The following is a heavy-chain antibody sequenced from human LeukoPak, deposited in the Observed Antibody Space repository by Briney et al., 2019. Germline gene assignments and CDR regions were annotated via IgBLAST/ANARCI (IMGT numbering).Heavy chain of an antibody. V-gene: IGHV3-30*02. CDR1: GFTFSSYG. CDR3: ARDLSWFGRGDFDY. Sequence: PGGSLRLSCAAAGFTFSSYGMHWVRQAPGKGLDWVAFIRYDGSNKYYADSVKGRFTISRDNSKNTLYLQMNSLRAEDTAVYYCARDLSWFGRGDFDYWGQGTLVTVSS. J-gene: IGHJ4*02. CDR2: IRYDGSNK. D-gene: IGHD3-10*01.